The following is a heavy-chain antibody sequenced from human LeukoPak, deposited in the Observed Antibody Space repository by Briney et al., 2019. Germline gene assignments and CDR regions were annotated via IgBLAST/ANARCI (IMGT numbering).Heavy chain of an antibody. D-gene: IGHD3-10*01. CDR3: ARDRRYWLLWFREFDAFDI. CDR2: INPNSGGT. J-gene: IGHJ3*02. V-gene: IGHV1-2*02. CDR1: GYTFTGYY. Sequence: ASVKVSCKASGYTFTGYYMHWVRQAPGQGLEWMGWINPNSGGTNYAQKFQGRVTMTRDTSISTAYMELSRLGSDDTAVYYCARDRRYWLLWFREFDAFDIWGQGTMVTVSS.